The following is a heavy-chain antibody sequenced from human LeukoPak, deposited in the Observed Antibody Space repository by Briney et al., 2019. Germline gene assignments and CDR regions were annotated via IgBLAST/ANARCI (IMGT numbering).Heavy chain of an antibody. CDR2: ISYDGSNK. CDR3: ASEAAGLLDTEDY. D-gene: IGHD6-13*01. CDR1: GFTFSSYG. Sequence: GRSLRLSCAASGFTFSSYGMHWVRQAPGKGLEWVAVISYDGSNKYYADSVKGRFTISRDNSKNTLYLQMNSLRAEDTAVYYCASEAAGLLDTEDYWGQGTLVTVSS. J-gene: IGHJ4*02. V-gene: IGHV3-30*03.